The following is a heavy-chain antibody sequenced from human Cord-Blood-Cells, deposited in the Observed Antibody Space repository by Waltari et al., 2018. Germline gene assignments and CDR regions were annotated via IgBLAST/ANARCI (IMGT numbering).Heavy chain of an antibody. CDR2: MNPNRGNT. D-gene: IGHD5-18*01. J-gene: IGHJ6*02. V-gene: IGHV1-8*01. CDR3: EGGGIQLWLNNYDYSGMDV. CDR1: GYTFTSYD. Sequence: QVQLVQSGAEVKKPGASVKVSCKASGYTFTSYDINWVRQPTGQGLEWMGWMNPNRGNTGYAQKFQGRVTMTRNTSISTAYVELSSLRSDDTAVYYCEGGGIQLWLNNYDYSGMDVWGQGATVTVSS.